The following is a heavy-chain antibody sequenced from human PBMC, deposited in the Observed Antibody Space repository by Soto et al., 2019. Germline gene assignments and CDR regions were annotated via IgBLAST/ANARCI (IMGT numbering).Heavy chain of an antibody. J-gene: IGHJ4*02. CDR1: GFTVSSNY. V-gene: IGHV3-53*01. CDR3: AREANRLSSSWYDY. Sequence: GGSLRLSCAASGFTVSSNYMSWVRQAPGKGLEWVAVIYSGGSTYYADSVKGRFTISRDNSKNTLYLQMNSLRAEDTAVYYCAREANRLSSSWYDYWGQGTLVTVSS. CDR2: IYSGGST. D-gene: IGHD6-13*01.